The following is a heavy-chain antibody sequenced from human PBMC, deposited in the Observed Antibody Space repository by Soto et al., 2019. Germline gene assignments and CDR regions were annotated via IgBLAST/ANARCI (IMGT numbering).Heavy chain of an antibody. CDR2: IYYSGST. CDR3: ARDTGYCSSTSCHTGFDY. J-gene: IGHJ4*02. V-gene: IGHV4-30-4*01. CDR1: GGSISSGDHY. Sequence: KPSETLSLTCTVSGGSISSGDHYWSWIRQPPGKGLEWIGYIYYSGSTYYNPSLKSRVTISVDTSKNQFSLKLNSVTAADTAVYYCARDTGYCSSTSCHTGFDYWGQGTLVTVSS. D-gene: IGHD2-2*03.